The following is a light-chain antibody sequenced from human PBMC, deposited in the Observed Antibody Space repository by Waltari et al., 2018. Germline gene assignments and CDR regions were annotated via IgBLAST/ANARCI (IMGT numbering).Light chain of an antibody. CDR1: QSIGNY. CDR3: QETYSSPPST. CDR2: SAS. V-gene: IGKV1-39*01. J-gene: IGKJ1*01. Sequence: DIQVTQSPSSLSAAVGDRVSITCRASQSIGNYLNWYQQKPGKAPKLLIYSASSLQSGVPSRFSGSGSGTDFTLTITSLQPEDFAIYYCQETYSSPPSTFGQGTKAESK.